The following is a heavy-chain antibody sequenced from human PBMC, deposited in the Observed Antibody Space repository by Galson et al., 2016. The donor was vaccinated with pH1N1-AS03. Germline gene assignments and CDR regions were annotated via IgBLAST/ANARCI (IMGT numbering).Heavy chain of an antibody. Sequence: SVKVSCKASGYIFTAFHVHWVRQAPGQGLEWMGWISPNNGVTNYAQKFQAWVTMTGDTSISTAYMELYGLKSADTAVYYCARDPRGPCSSATCATTYYFGMDVWGQGTTVIVSS. J-gene: IGHJ6*02. D-gene: IGHD1-26*01. CDR1: GYIFTAFH. CDR2: ISPNNGVT. CDR3: ARDPRGPCSSATCATTYYFGMDV. V-gene: IGHV1-2*04.